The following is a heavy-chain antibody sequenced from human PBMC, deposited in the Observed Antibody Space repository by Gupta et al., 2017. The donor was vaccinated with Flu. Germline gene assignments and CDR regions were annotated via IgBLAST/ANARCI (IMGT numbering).Heavy chain of an antibody. D-gene: IGHD6-6*01. CDR1: GGSISSSSHQ. Sequence: QLQLQESGPGLVKPSETLSLACSVSGGSISSSSHQWAWIRQPPGKGLEWIGSVYFNGNTYYNPSLKSRVTMSVDTSENQYSLSLHSVSAADTAVYYCARLIGSSTIDYWGQGTLVTVSS. CDR2: VYFNGNT. CDR3: ARLIGSSTIDY. J-gene: IGHJ4*02. V-gene: IGHV4-39*01.